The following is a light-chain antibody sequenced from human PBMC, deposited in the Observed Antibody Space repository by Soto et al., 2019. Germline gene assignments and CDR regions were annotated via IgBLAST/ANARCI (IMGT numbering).Light chain of an antibody. CDR1: SSNIGNNY. Sequence: QSVLTQPPSVTADPGQKVTITSSGSSSNIGNNYVSWYQQHPGKAPKLMIYDVSNRPSGVSNRFSGSKSGNTASLTISGLQAEDEADYYCSSYTSSSTPFYVFGTGTKVTV. V-gene: IGLV2-14*01. CDR2: DVS. J-gene: IGLJ1*01. CDR3: SSYTSSSTPFYV.